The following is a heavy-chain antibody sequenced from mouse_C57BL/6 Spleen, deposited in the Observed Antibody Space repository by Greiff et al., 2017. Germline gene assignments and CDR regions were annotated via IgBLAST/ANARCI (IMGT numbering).Heavy chain of an antibody. J-gene: IGHJ1*03. D-gene: IGHD1-1*01. Sequence: QVQLKQPGAELVKPGASVKLSCKASGYTFTSYWMHWVKQRPGQGLEWIRMIHPNSGSTNYNEKFKSKATLTVDKSSSTAYMQLSSLTSEDSAVYYCAVTTVPWYFDVWGTGTTVTVSS. CDR1: GYTFTSYW. V-gene: IGHV1-64*01. CDR3: AVTTVPWYFDV. CDR2: IHPNSGST.